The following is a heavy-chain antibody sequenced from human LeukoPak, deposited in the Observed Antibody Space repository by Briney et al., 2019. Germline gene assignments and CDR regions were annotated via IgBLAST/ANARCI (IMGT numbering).Heavy chain of an antibody. J-gene: IGHJ4*02. Sequence: GASVKVSCKASGYTFTSYGISWVRQAPGQGLEWMGWISAYNGNTNYAQKLQGRVTMTTDTSTSTAYMELRSLSSDDTAVYYCTRAPAEYYDSSGYPLRFDYWGQGTLVTVSS. V-gene: IGHV1-18*01. CDR3: TRAPAEYYDSSGYPLRFDY. D-gene: IGHD3-22*01. CDR2: ISAYNGNT. CDR1: GYTFTSYG.